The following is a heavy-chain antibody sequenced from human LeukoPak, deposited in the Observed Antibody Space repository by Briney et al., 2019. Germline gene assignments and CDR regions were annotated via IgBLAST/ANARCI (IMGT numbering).Heavy chain of an antibody. Sequence: PGGSLRLSCAASRFTFSSYGMHWVRQAPGKGLEWVAVIWYDGSNKYYADSVKGRFTISRDNSKNTLYLQMNSLRAEDTAVYYCARGVSSSGWYSSLDPWGQGTLVTVSS. D-gene: IGHD6-19*01. V-gene: IGHV3-33*01. J-gene: IGHJ5*02. CDR1: RFTFSSYG. CDR2: IWYDGSNK. CDR3: ARGVSSSGWYSSLDP.